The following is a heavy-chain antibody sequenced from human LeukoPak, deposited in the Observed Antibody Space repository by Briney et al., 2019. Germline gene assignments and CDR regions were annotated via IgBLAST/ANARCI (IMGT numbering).Heavy chain of an antibody. Sequence: GGSLRLSCAASGLNFNIYEMNWVRQAPGKGLEWVSYISSSGSTIYYADSVKGRFTISRDNAKNSLYLQMNSLRAEDTAVYYCASVLRYFDWLLSRGNYYFDYWGQGTLVTVSS. D-gene: IGHD3-9*01. CDR2: ISSSGSTI. CDR1: GLNFNIYE. CDR3: ASVLRYFDWLLSRGNYYFDY. J-gene: IGHJ4*02. V-gene: IGHV3-48*03.